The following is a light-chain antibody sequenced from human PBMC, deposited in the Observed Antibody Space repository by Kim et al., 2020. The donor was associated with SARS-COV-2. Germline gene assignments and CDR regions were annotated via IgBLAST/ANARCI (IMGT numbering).Light chain of an antibody. J-gene: IGKJ3*01. CDR1: QSVLHSSNNKNY. CDR2: WAS. V-gene: IGKV4-1*01. Sequence: DIVMTQSPDSLAVSLGERATINCKSSQSVLHSSNNKNYLAWYQQKPGQPPKLLIYWASTRESGVPDRFSGSGSGTDFTLTISSLQAEDVAVYYCQQHSSTPLVTFGPGTKVDIK. CDR3: QQHSSTPLVT.